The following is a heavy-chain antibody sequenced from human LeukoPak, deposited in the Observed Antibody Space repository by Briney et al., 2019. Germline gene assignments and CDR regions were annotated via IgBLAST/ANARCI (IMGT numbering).Heavy chain of an antibody. CDR3: ARDPSVGAATNFDY. CDR1: GYTFTRYY. Sequence: ASVKVSCKASGYTFTRYYMHWVRQAPGQGGEWMGWINPNSGGTNYVQKFQGRVTMTRDTSISTAYMELSRLRSDDTAVYYCARDPSVGAATNFDYWGQGTLVTVSS. J-gene: IGHJ4*02. V-gene: IGHV1-2*02. D-gene: IGHD2-15*01. CDR2: INPNSGGT.